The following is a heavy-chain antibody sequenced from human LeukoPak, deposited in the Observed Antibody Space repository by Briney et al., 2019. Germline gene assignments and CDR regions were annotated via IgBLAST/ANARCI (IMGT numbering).Heavy chain of an antibody. D-gene: IGHD4-23*01. V-gene: IGHV4-59*01. J-gene: IGHJ3*02. CDR3: ATLTGGDDAFDI. CDR1: GGSISSYY. CDR2: IYYSGST. Sequence: SETLSLTCTVSGGSISSYYWSWIRQPPGKGLEWIGYIYYSGSTNYNPSLKSRVTISVDTSKNQFSLKLSSVTAADTAVYYCATLTGGDDAFDIWGQGTMVTVSS.